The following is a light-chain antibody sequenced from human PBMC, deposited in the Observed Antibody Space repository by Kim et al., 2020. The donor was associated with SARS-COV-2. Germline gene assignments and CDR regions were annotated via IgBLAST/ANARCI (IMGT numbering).Light chain of an antibody. CDR2: GAS. J-gene: IGKJ5*01. CDR1: QSISSS. V-gene: IGKV3-15*01. Sequence: EIVMTQSPATLSLSPGERATLSCRASQSISSSLAWYQQKPGQAPRVLIYGASARATGIPARFSGSGSGTEFTLTISNLQSEDFAVYYCQQNGYWRAFGQGTRLEIK. CDR3: QQNGYWRA.